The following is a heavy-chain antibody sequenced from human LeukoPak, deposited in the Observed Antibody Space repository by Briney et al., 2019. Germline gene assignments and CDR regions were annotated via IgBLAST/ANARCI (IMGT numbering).Heavy chain of an antibody. D-gene: IGHD2-15*01. CDR3: AREIVVVVAATPYGMDV. CDR2: INPNSGGT. Sequence: ASVKVSCKASGYTFTGYYMHWVRQAPGQGLEWMGWINPNSGGTNYAQKFQGRVTMIRDTSISTAYMELSRLRSDDTAVYYCAREIVVVVAATPYGMDVWGQGTTVTVSS. V-gene: IGHV1-2*02. CDR1: GYTFTGYY. J-gene: IGHJ6*02.